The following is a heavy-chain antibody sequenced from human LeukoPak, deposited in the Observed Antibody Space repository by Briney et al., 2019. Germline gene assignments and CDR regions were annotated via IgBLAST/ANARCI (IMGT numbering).Heavy chain of an antibody. CDR2: IKQDGSEK. V-gene: IGHV3-7*01. D-gene: IGHD5-18*01. Sequence: GGSLRLSCAASGFTFSSYWMSWVRQAPGKGLEWVANIKQDGSEKYYVDSVKGRFTISRDNSKNTLFLQMNSLRAEDTAVYYCAKEASRGSSFAYTPIEKPYYLDYWGQGTLVTVSS. CDR3: AKEASRGSSFAYTPIEKPYYLDY. J-gene: IGHJ4*02. CDR1: GFTFSSYW.